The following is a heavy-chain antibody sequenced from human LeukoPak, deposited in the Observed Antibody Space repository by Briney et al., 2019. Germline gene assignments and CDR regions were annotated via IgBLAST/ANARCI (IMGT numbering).Heavy chain of an antibody. CDR2: MIPILGIA. V-gene: IGHV1-69*10. CDR1: GGTFSSYA. CDR3: AREGYGGNNYGAFDI. J-gene: IGHJ3*02. Sequence: GASVKVSCKASGGTFSSYAISWVRQAPGQGLEWMGGMIPILGIANYAQKFQGRVTITADKSTSTAYMELSSLRSEDTAVYYCAREGYGGNNYGAFDIWGQGTMVTVSS. D-gene: IGHD4-23*01.